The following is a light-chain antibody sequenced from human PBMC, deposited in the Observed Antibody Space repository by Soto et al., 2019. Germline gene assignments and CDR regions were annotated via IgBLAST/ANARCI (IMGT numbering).Light chain of an antibody. CDR3: SSYTSSTWV. CDR1: SSDVGGYNY. J-gene: IGLJ3*02. Sequence: QSVLTQPASVSGSPGQSITISCTGTSSDVGGYNYVSWYQQHPGKAPKLVIYDVSNRPSGVSNRFSGSKSGNTASLTISGLQAEDEADYHCSSYTSSTWVFGGGTKLTVL. V-gene: IGLV2-14*01. CDR2: DVS.